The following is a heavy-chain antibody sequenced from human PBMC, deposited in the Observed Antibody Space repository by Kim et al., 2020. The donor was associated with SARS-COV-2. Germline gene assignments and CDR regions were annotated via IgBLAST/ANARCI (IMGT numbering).Heavy chain of an antibody. V-gene: IGHV4-34*01. CDR3: ARGLGFVSANWFDP. CDR1: GGSFSGYY. D-gene: IGHD2-15*01. CDR2: INHSGST. Sequence: SETLSLTCAVYGGSFSGYYWSWIRQPPGKGLEWIGEINHSGSTNYNPSLKSRVTISVDTSKNQFSLKLSSVTAADTAVYYCARGLGFVSANWFDPWGQGT. J-gene: IGHJ5*02.